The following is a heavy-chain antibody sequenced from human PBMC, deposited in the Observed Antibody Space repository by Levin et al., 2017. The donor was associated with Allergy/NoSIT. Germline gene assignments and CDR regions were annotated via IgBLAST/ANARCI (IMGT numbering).Heavy chain of an antibody. CDR3: ARAAWVQLWSGWFDP. Sequence: GGSLRLSCAASGFTFSSYSMNWVRQAPGKGLEWVSYITSSSSTTNYADSVKGRFTISRDNAKNSLYLQMNSLRDEDTAVYYCARAAWVQLWSGWFDPWGQGTLVTVSS. J-gene: IGHJ5*02. CDR1: GFTFSSYS. CDR2: ITSSSSTT. V-gene: IGHV3-48*02. D-gene: IGHD5-18*01.